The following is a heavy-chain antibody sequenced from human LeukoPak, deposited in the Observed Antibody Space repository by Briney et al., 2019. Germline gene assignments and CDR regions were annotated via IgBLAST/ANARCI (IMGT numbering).Heavy chain of an antibody. V-gene: IGHV4-59*01. CDR2: IYYSGST. J-gene: IGHJ4*02. CDR1: GGSISSYY. Sequence: SETLSLTCTVSGGSISSYYWSWIRQPPGKGLGWIGYIYYSGSTNYNPSLKSRVTISLDTSKNQFSLKLSSVTAADTAVYYCARDRGLTTSGGVGFDYWGQGTLVTVSS. D-gene: IGHD4/OR15-4a*01. CDR3: ARDRGLTTSGGVGFDY.